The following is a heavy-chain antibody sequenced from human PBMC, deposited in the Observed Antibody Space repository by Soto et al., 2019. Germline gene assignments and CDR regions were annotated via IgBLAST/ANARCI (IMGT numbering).Heavy chain of an antibody. CDR2: IKTDGGEE. CDR3: ATYSDCTCVGCSANRDH. V-gene: IGHV3-7*01. Sequence: LRLSCLTSGFTFSSYWMSWVRQAPGKGLEWVATIKTDGGEEYYVDSVRGRFTISRDNARDSLFLQMNGLRVEDTAVYYCATYSDCTCVGCSANRDHWGQGTRVTVSS. J-gene: IGHJ4*02. D-gene: IGHD2-8*02. CDR1: GFTFSSYW.